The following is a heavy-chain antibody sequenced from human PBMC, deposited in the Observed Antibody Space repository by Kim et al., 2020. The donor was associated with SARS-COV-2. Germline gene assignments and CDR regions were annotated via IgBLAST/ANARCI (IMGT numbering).Heavy chain of an antibody. CDR3: AGHVVHGIAALATGWFDP. J-gene: IGHJ5*02. D-gene: IGHD2-15*01. CDR2: IYYSGST. Sequence: SETLSLTCTVSGVSINNSIYYWGWIRQPPGKGLEWLGSIYYSGSTYYNPSLKSRYTTSVDTSKNQISLKLTSVTAADTAVYYCAGHVVHGIAALATGWFDPWGQGTLVTVSS. V-gene: IGHV4-39*01. CDR1: GVSINNSIYY.